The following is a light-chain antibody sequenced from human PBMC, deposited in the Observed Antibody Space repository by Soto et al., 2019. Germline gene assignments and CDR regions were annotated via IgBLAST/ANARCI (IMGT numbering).Light chain of an antibody. J-gene: IGLJ1*01. CDR2: EVN. CDR3: SSFVDGTSYV. Sequence: QSLLTQPPSVSGSPGQSVTISCTGISSDVGFFNYVSWYQHHPGKVPKFLIYEVNKRPSGVPDRFSGSKSGNTASLTVSGLQPEDEAEYFCSSFVDGTSYVFGTGTKVTVL. V-gene: IGLV2-8*01. CDR1: SSDVGFFNY.